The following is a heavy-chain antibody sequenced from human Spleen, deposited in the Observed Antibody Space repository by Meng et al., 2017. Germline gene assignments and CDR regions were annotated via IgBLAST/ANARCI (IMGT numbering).Heavy chain of an antibody. CDR1: GGSISSYY. V-gene: IGHV4-39*07. CDR3: ARDPISERPDY. Sequence: SETLSLTCTVSGGSISSYYWSWIRQPPGKGLEWIGSIYYSGSTYYNPSLKSRVTVSVDTSKNQFSLKLGSVTAADTAVYYCARDPISERPDYWGQGALVTVSS. J-gene: IGHJ4*02. D-gene: IGHD1-1*01. CDR2: IYYSGST.